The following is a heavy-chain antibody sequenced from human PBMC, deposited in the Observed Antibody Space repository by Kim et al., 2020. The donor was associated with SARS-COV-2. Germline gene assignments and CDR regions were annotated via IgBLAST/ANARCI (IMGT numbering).Heavy chain of an antibody. V-gene: IGHV4-31*02. CDR2: GST. J-gene: IGHJ4*02. CDR3: ARERESRFDY. D-gene: IGHD3-10*01. Sequence: GSTTPNPSLKRRVTISVDTSKNQSSLKLSSVTAADKAVYYCARERESRFDYWGQGTLVTVSS.